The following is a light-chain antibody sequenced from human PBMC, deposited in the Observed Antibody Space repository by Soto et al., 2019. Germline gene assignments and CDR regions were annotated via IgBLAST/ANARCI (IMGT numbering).Light chain of an antibody. CDR3: KQSYSIPLT. J-gene: IGKJ4*01. Sequence: DIQMTQSPSSLSASVGDRVTITCRASQSISGYLNWYQQKPGKAPKLLIYAASSLQSGVPSRFSGSGSGTDFTLSISSLQPEDFATYYCKQSYSIPLTFGGGTKVDIK. CDR2: AAS. V-gene: IGKV1-39*01. CDR1: QSISGY.